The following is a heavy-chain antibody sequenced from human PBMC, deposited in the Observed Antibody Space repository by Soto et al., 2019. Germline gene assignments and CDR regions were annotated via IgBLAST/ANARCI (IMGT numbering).Heavy chain of an antibody. Sequence: RLSCTVSGFTFNNYGINWVRQAPGKGLEWVSSVSKSGYAYYSDSVKGRFTISRDNAKNSVSLQMNTLRVEDTAVYYCAREDSIIIPAVPDFWGHGTLVTVSS. CDR2: VSKSGYA. V-gene: IGHV3-21*01. D-gene: IGHD3-22*01. CDR1: GFTFNNYG. J-gene: IGHJ4*01. CDR3: AREDSIIIPAVPDF.